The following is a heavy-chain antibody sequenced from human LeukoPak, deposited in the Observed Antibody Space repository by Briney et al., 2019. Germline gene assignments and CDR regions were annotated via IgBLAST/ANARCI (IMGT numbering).Heavy chain of an antibody. CDR2: VYATGGVA. Sequence: GASVKVSCKASGHTFTNYHIHWVRQAPGQGVEWMGAVYATGGVAINTQTFPVRVTMTRDTSTGTVYMELSSLRFEDTDIYYCATEAPRSYYFDYWGQGIQVTVSS. CDR3: ATEAPRSYYFDY. J-gene: IGHJ4*02. CDR1: GHTFTNYH. V-gene: IGHV1-46*01.